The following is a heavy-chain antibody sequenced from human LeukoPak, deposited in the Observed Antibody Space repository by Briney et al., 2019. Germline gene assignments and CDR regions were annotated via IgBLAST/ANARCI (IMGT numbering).Heavy chain of an antibody. CDR3: ARDFLGSYYYYYYMDV. Sequence: VKVSCNASGYTFTFYYMHWVRQAPGQGLEWMGRINPNSGGTNYAQKFQGRVTMTRDTSISTAYMELSRLRSDDTAVYYCARDFLGSYYYYYYMDVWGKGTTVTVSS. CDR1: GYTFTFYY. D-gene: IGHD3-10*02. J-gene: IGHJ6*03. CDR2: INPNSGGT. V-gene: IGHV1-2*06.